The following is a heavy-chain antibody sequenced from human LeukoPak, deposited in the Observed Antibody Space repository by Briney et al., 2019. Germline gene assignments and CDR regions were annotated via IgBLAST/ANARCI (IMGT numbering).Heavy chain of an antibody. CDR3: ARGEHSSGWYQISY. V-gene: IGHV1-69*04. Sequence: SVKVSCKASGGTFSSYAISWVRQAPGQGLEWMGRIIPILGIANYAQKFQGRVTITADKSTSTAYMELSSLRSEDTAVYYCARGEHSSGWYQISYWGQGTLVTVSS. CDR2: IIPILGIA. CDR1: GGTFSSYA. J-gene: IGHJ4*02. D-gene: IGHD6-19*01.